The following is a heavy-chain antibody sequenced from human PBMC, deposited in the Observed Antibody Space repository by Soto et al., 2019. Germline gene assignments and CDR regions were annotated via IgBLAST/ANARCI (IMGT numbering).Heavy chain of an antibody. Sequence: GGSLRLSCAASGFTFSSYAMHWVRQAPGKGLEYVSAISSNGGSTYYANSVKGRFTISRDNSKNTLYLQMGSLRAEDMAVYYGAREPEDHDAFEIWGQGTMVTVSS. CDR3: AREPEDHDAFEI. CDR2: ISSNGGST. J-gene: IGHJ3*02. CDR1: GFTFSSYA. V-gene: IGHV3-64*01.